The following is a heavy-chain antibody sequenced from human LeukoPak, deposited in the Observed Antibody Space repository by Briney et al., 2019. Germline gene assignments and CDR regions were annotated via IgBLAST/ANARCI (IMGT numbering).Heavy chain of an antibody. V-gene: IGHV4-38-2*02. CDR2: IYHSGST. CDR3: ARELRTLFDY. Sequence: PSETLSLTCTVSGYSISSGYYWGWIRQPPGKGLEWIGSIYHSGSTYYNPSLKSRVTISVDTSKNQFSLKLSSVTAADTAVYCCARELRTLFDYWGQGTLVTVSS. D-gene: IGHD5-12*01. CDR1: GYSISSGYY. J-gene: IGHJ4*02.